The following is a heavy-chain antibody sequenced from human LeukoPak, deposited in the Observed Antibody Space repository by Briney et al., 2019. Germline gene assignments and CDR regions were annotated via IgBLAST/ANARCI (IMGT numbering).Heavy chain of an antibody. Sequence: GGSLRLSCAASGFTFDDYAMHWVRQAPGKGLEWVSLISGDGGSTYYADSVKGRFTISRANTKNSLYLQMNSLRTEDTALYYCAKTYGDHCDYWGQGTLVTVSS. CDR3: AKTYGDHCDY. CDR1: GFTFDDYA. V-gene: IGHV3-43*02. CDR2: ISGDGGST. J-gene: IGHJ4*02. D-gene: IGHD4-17*01.